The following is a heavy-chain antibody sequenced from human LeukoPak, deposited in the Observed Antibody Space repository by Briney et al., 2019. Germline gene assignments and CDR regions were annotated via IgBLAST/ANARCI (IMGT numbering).Heavy chain of an antibody. CDR3: AREGTGTTVTTGYADAFDI. D-gene: IGHD4-17*01. CDR1: GGSISSYY. J-gene: IGHJ3*02. V-gene: IGHV4-59*01. CDR2: IYYSGST. Sequence: PSETLSLTCTVSGGSISSYYWSWIRQPPPKELQWIGYIYYSGSTNYNPSLKRRVTISVDTSKNQFSLKLSSVTAADTAVYYCAREGTGTTVTTGYADAFDIWGQGTMVTVSS.